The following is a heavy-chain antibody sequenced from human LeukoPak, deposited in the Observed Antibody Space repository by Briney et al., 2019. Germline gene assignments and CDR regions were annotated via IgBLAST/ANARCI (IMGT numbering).Heavy chain of an antibody. CDR2: IYYSGST. D-gene: IGHD6-19*01. CDR1: GGSISSSSYY. Sequence: SGTLSLTCTVSGGSISSSSYYWGWIRQPPGKGLEWIGSIYYSGSTYYNPSLKSRVTISVDTSKNQFSLKLSSVTAADTAVYYCGATSLKQWLQKANWGQGTLITVSS. CDR3: GATSLKQWLQKAN. V-gene: IGHV4-39*01. J-gene: IGHJ4*02.